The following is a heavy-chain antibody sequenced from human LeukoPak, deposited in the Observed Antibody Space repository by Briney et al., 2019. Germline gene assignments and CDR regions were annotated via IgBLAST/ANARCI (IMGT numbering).Heavy chain of an antibody. D-gene: IGHD5-24*01. V-gene: IGHV3-21*01. CDR2: ISSSSSYI. J-gene: IGHJ3*02. Sequence: GGSLRLSWAASGFTFSSYSMKWVRQDPGKGLEWVSSISSSSSYIYYADSVKGRFTISRDNAKNSLYLQMNSLRAEDTAVYYCARGGNGYSGTDAFDIWGQGTMVTVSS. CDR1: GFTFSSYS. CDR3: ARGGNGYSGTDAFDI.